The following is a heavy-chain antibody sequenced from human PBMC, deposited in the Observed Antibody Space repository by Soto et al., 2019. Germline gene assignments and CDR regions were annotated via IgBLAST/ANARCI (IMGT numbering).Heavy chain of an antibody. CDR2: IKSKGEGETT. J-gene: IGHJ4*02. Sequence: GGSLRLSCAASGFTFGTAWMIWVRQAPGKGLEWVGHIKSKGEGETTNYAAPVKGRFSISRDDSTNTQSLQMNNLKSDDTAVYYCATDIPTAGGGEIDYWGQGTLVTVYS. V-gene: IGHV3-15*01. CDR1: GFTFGTAW. CDR3: ATDIPTAGGGEIDY. D-gene: IGHD2-21*01.